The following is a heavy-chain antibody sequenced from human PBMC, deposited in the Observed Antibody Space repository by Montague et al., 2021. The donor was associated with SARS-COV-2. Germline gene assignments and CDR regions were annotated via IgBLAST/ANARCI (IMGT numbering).Heavy chain of an antibody. CDR3: ARPLNVYYYGSGSYSSWFDP. Sequence: SETLSLTCTVSGGSISSSSYYWGWIRQPPGKGLEWIGSIFYSGSTYYNPSLKSRVTISVDTSKNQFSLKLSSVTAADTAVYYCARPLNVYYYGSGSYSSWFDPWGQGTLVTVSS. CDR2: IFYSGST. V-gene: IGHV4-39*01. D-gene: IGHD3-10*01. CDR1: GGSISSSSYY. J-gene: IGHJ5*02.